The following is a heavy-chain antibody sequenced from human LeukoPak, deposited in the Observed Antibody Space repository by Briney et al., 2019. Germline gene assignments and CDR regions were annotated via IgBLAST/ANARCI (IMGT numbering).Heavy chain of an antibody. D-gene: IGHD3-22*01. CDR1: GFTFSSYS. CDR3: ERGLYPDYYVSSGSSPPEH. J-gene: IGHJ1*01. Sequence: GGSLRLSCAASGFTFSSYSMNWVRQAPGKGLEWVSSISSSGSYIYYADSMQGRFTISGDNSKNSLFLQMNSLRAEDTAVYYCERGLYPDYYVSSGSSPPEHWGQGTLVTVSS. CDR2: ISSSGSYI. V-gene: IGHV3-21*01.